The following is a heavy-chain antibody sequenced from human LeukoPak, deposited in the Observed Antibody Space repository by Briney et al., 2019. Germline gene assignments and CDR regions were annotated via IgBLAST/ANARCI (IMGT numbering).Heavy chain of an antibody. D-gene: IGHD3-22*01. V-gene: IGHV3-7*03. Sequence: GGSLRLSCAASGFTFSSYWMSWVRQAPGKGLEWVANIKQDGSEKYYVDSVKGRFTISRDNAKNSLYLQMNSLRAEDTAVYYCARENYYDSSGYYGYYFDYWGQGTLVTVSS. CDR2: IKQDGSEK. CDR1: GFTFSSYW. J-gene: IGHJ4*02. CDR3: ARENYYDSSGYYGYYFDY.